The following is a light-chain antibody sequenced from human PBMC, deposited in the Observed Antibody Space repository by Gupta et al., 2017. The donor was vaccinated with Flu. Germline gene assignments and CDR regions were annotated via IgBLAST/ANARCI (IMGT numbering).Light chain of an antibody. CDR1: HIGSNL. J-gene: IGKJ3*01. CDR3: LQDDNYPFT. CDR2: FAS. V-gene: IGKV3D-7*01. Sequence: PATLSSAAGDRATITCRASHIGSNLLAWYQHKPGQAPKLLIYFASTRADEVSARFSGSGSGTDFTLTISRLQPDDFAVYYCLQDDNYPFTFGQGTKVEIK.